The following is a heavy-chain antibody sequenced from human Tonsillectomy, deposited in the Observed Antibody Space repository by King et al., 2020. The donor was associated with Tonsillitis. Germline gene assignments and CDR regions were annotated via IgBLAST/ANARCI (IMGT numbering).Heavy chain of an antibody. CDR1: GFSISGGYY. D-gene: IGHD3/OR15-3a*01. Sequence: VQLQESDPGLVKPSETLSLTCTVSGFSISGGYYWGWIRQPPGKGLEWIVSLSHSGNTYYNPSLKSRVTTSVDTSKNQFSLNLISVTAADTAVYYCGKVDDYWGQGTLVTVSS. V-gene: IGHV4-38-2*02. CDR2: LSHSGNT. CDR3: GKVDDY. J-gene: IGHJ4*02.